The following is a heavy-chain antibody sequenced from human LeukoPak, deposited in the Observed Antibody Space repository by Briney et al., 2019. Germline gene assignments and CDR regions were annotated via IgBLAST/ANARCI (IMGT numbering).Heavy chain of an antibody. CDR1: GFSFGTYS. CDR3: TTQNLIAAAVLDY. D-gene: IGHD6-13*01. V-gene: IGHV3-33*01. CDR2: IWYDGSNE. Sequence: GGSLRLSCVVSGFSFGTYSMHWARQVPGKGLEWVAVIWYDGSNEDYADSVKGRFTISRDNSKNTLYLQMNSLRAEDTAVYYCTTQNLIAAAVLDYWGQGTLVTVSS. J-gene: IGHJ4*02.